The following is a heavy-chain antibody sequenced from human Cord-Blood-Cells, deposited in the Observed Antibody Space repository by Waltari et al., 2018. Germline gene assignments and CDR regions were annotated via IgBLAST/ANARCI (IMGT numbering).Heavy chain of an antibody. V-gene: IGHV1-2*04. Sequence: QVQLVQSGAEVKKPGASVKVSCKASGYTFTGYYMHWVRQAPGQWLEWMGWINPNSGGTNYAQKVQGWVTMTRDTSISTAYMELSRLRSDDTAVYYCARGGIMAAAGTGYFDLWGRGTLVTVSS. D-gene: IGHD6-13*01. CDR1: GYTFTGYY. CDR2: INPNSGGT. J-gene: IGHJ2*01. CDR3: ARGGIMAAAGTGYFDL.